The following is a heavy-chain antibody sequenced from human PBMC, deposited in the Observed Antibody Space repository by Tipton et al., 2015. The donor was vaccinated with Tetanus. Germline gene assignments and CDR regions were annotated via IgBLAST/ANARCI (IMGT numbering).Heavy chain of an antibody. D-gene: IGHD6-13*01. CDR2: IGANGRST. Sequence: LRLSCAASGFTFSAYAMTWVRQAPGKGLEWVSAIGANGRSTYYAGSVKGRFATYRDNSNNTLYLRMNSLRAEDTAVYYCAKMRSFSSTWYSDYWGQGTLVTVSS. V-gene: IGHV3-23*01. CDR3: AKMRSFSSTWYSDY. CDR1: GFTFSAYA. J-gene: IGHJ4*02.